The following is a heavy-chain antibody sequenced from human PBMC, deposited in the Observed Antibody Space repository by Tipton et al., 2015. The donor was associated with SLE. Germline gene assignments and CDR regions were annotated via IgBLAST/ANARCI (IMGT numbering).Heavy chain of an antibody. CDR1: GASIMNYY. CDR3: ARGTVCSSTSCYANWFDP. CDR2: VHDSGRT. D-gene: IGHD2-2*01. Sequence: TLSLTCTVSGASIMNYYWSWIRQPPGKGLEWIGYVHDSGRTNYNPSLKSRIAIFVDTSKNKFSLELTSVTATDTAVYYCARGTVCSSTSCYANWFDPWGQGTLVTVSS. J-gene: IGHJ5*02. V-gene: IGHV4-59*08.